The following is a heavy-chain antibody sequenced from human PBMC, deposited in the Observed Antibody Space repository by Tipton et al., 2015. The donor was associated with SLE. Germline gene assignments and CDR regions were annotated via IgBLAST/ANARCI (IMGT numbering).Heavy chain of an antibody. CDR1: GDSISKYY. Sequence: TLSLTCTVSGDSISKYYWSWIRQPPGKGLEWIGYVYNSGITSYNPFLESRVTLSIDTSKNQLSLKLSSVTAADTAVYYCARHNGFCSGGVCYGAAVVGLLDSWGQGALVTVSS. CDR3: ARHNGFCSGGVCYGAAVVGLLDS. D-gene: IGHD2-8*02. V-gene: IGHV4-59*01. CDR2: VYNSGIT. J-gene: IGHJ4*02.